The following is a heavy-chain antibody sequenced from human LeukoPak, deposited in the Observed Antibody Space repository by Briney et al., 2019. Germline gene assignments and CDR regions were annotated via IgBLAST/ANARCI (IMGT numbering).Heavy chain of an antibody. D-gene: IGHD7-27*01. CDR1: GGSISSGGYY. V-gene: IGHV4-31*03. CDR3: ARGVNWAYYFDY. Sequence: QTLSLTCTVSGGSISSGGYYWSWIRQHPGTGLEWIGYIYYSGSTYYNPSLKSRVTISVDTSKNQFSLKLSSVTAADTAVYYCARGVNWAYYFDYWGQGTLVTVSS. J-gene: IGHJ4*02. CDR2: IYYSGST.